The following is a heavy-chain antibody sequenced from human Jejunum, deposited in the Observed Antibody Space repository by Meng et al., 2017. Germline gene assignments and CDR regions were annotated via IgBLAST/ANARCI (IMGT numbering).Heavy chain of an antibody. CDR1: GFTFSGTA. CDR3: TSLSYSESSGYYTGY. D-gene: IGHD3-22*01. V-gene: IGHV3-73*01. Sequence: GESLKISCAASGFTFSGTAMHWVRQASGRGLEWVGRIHTKARDYATAYSATVKGRFIISRDDSENRSYLQMNDLKSEDTAVYYCTSLSYSESSGYYTGYWGQGTLVTVSS. CDR2: IHTKARDYAT. J-gene: IGHJ4*02.